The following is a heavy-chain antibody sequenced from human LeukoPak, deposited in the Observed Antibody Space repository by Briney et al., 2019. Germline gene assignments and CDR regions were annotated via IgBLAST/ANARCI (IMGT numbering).Heavy chain of an antibody. V-gene: IGHV3-23*01. Sequence: PGGSLRLSCAASGFTFSSYGMSWVRQAPGKGLEWVSAISGSGGSTYYAESVKGRFTISRDNSKNTLYLQMNSLRAEDTAVYYCAKDYYYDSSGYLDHSLAFDIWGQGTMVTVSS. J-gene: IGHJ3*02. CDR2: ISGSGGST. CDR3: AKDYYYDSSGYLDHSLAFDI. CDR1: GFTFSSYG. D-gene: IGHD3-22*01.